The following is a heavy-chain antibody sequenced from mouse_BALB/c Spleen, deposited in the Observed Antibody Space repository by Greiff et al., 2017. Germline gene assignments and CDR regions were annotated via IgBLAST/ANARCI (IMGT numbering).Heavy chain of an antibody. Sequence: VQRVESGPGLVAPSQSLSITCTVSGFSLTSYGVHWVRQPPGKGLEWLGVIWAGGSTNYNSALMSRLSISKDNSKSQVFLKMNSLQTDDTAMYYCASPSGSETWFAYWAKGLWSLSLQ. CDR1: GFSLTSYG. J-gene: IGHJ3*01. CDR3: ASPSGSETWFAY. D-gene: IGHD4-1*01. V-gene: IGHV2-9*02. CDR2: IWAGGST.